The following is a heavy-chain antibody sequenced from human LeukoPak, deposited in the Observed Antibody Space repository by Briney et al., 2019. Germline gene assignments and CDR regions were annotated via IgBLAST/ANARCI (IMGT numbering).Heavy chain of an antibody. D-gene: IGHD3-9*01. CDR3: AKDIGGYYDILTGYYDY. V-gene: IGHV3-9*01. CDR1: GFTFDDYA. CDR2: ISWNSGSI. Sequence: AGGSLRLSCAASGFTFDDYAMHWVRQAPGKGLEWVSGISWNSGSIGYADSVKGRFTISRDNAKNSLYLQMNSLRAEDTALYYCAKDIGGYYDILTGYYDYWGQGTLVTVSS. J-gene: IGHJ4*02.